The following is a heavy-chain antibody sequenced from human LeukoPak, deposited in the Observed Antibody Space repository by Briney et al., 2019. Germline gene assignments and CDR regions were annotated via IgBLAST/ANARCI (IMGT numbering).Heavy chain of an antibody. CDR2: IYDSGTT. CDR1: GGSFGNYY. CDR3: ARDFSAAFDI. J-gene: IGHJ3*02. V-gene: IGHV4-59*01. Sequence: PSETLSLTCTVSGGSFGNYYWSWIRQPPGKGLEWIGYIYDSGTTNYNPSLESRVTISVDMSKNQFSLKLSSVTAADTAVYYCARDFSAAFDIWGQGTMVTVSS. D-gene: IGHD2/OR15-2a*01.